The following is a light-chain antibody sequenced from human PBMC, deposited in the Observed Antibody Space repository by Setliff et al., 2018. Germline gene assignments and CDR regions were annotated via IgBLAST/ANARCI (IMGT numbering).Light chain of an antibody. CDR3: CSYATTYTFVV. V-gene: IGLV2-11*01. CDR2: DVD. J-gene: IGLJ2*01. Sequence: QSALAQPPSVSGSPGQSVTISCTGTSSHIGDYNSVSWYQQHPGKVPKLMIYDVDKRPSGVPDRFSGSKSGSSASLTISGLQAEDEADYYCCSYATTYTFVVFCGGTQLTVL. CDR1: SSHIGDYNS.